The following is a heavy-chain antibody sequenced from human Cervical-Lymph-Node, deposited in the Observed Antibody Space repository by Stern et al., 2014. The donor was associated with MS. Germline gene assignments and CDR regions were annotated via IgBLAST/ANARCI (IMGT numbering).Heavy chain of an antibody. D-gene: IGHD3/OR15-3a*01. CDR2: IRSKANNYAT. Sequence: VQLVESGGRLVQPGGSLKLSCAASGFNFSGSAMHWVRQPSGKGLEWVGRIRSKANNYATTYGASVKGRFTISRDDSNNTTYLQLNSLKSEDTAVYYCTTLTYYHFGGGFDPWGQGTLVTVSS. CDR3: TTLTYYHFGGGFDP. V-gene: IGHV3-73*01. J-gene: IGHJ5*02. CDR1: GFNFSGSA.